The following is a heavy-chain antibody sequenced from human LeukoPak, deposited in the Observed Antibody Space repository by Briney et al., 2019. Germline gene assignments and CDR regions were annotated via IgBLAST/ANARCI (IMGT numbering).Heavy chain of an antibody. J-gene: IGHJ5*02. V-gene: IGHV1-8*03. CDR3: ARMTVSGGDNWFDP. Sequence: GASVKVSCKASGYTFTSYDINWVRQATGQGLEWMGWLNPNSGNTGYAQKFQGRVTISRNTSINTAYMELSSLRSEDTAVYYCARMTVSGGDNWFDPWGQGTLVTVSS. D-gene: IGHD6-19*01. CDR2: LNPNSGNT. CDR1: GYTFTSYD.